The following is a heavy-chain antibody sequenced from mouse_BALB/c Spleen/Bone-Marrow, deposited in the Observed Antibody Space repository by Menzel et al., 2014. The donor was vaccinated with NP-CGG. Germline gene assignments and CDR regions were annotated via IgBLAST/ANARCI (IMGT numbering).Heavy chain of an antibody. CDR2: IWAGGST. CDR3: ARVTSSAVGAMDY. D-gene: IGHD2-1*01. J-gene: IGHJ4*01. CDR1: GFSLTNYG. V-gene: IGHV2-9*02. Sequence: QVQLQQSGPGLVAPSQSLSITCTVSGFSLTNYGVHWVRRPPGMGLEWLGVIWAGGSTNYNSALMSRLSISKDNSKSXVFLKMISLQTDDTAMYYCARVTSSAVGAMDYWGQGTSVTVSS.